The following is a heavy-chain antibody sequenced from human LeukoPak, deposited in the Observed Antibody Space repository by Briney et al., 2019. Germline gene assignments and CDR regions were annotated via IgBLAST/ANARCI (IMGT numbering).Heavy chain of an antibody. Sequence: SETLSLTCTVSGGSISSSSYYWGWIRQPPGKGLEWIGSIYYSGSTYYNPSLKSRVTISVDTSKNQFSLKLSSVTAADTAVYYCARYTAMVSLDAFDIWGQGTMVTVSS. CDR2: IYYSGST. V-gene: IGHV4-39*07. CDR1: GGSISSSSYY. J-gene: IGHJ3*02. D-gene: IGHD5-18*01. CDR3: ARYTAMVSLDAFDI.